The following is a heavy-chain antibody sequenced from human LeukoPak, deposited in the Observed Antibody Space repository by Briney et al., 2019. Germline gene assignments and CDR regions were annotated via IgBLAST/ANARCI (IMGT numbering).Heavy chain of an antibody. Sequence: VGSLRLSCAASGFTFSSYAMSWVRQAPGKGLEWVSAINGSGGSTYYADSVKGRFTISRDNSKNTLYLQMNSLRAEDTAVYYCAKDLQDIVVVVAAKGDAFDIWGQGTMVTVSS. D-gene: IGHD2-15*01. CDR3: AKDLQDIVVVVAAKGDAFDI. V-gene: IGHV3-23*01. J-gene: IGHJ3*02. CDR2: INGSGGST. CDR1: GFTFSSYA.